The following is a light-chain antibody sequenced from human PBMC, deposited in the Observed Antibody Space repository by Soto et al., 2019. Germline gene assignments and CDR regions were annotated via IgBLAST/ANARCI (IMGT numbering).Light chain of an antibody. CDR2: LGS. J-gene: IGKJ1*01. Sequence: EIVAPQSPLSLPVTPGEPASISCKSSQSLLHSNGNTYLVWYLQKPGQSLHLLIYLGSNRASGVPDRFSGSVSGTDFTLNISRVEPEDFEVYYGKQPLHARTFGQGTKVQIK. CDR1: QSLLHSNGNTY. CDR3: KQPLHART. V-gene: IGKV2-28*01.